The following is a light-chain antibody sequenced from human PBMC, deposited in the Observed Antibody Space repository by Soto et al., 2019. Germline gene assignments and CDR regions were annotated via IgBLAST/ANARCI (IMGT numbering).Light chain of an antibody. J-gene: IGKJ2*01. CDR3: LQHKTYPYT. CDR2: AAS. V-gene: IGKV1-17*03. Sequence: DIQMTQSPSAMSVSVGDRVTITCRASQGISTFLAWFQQKPGQVPKRLIYAASSLQSGVPSRFSGSGSGTEFTLTISRLQPEDFATYYCLQHKTYPYTLGRGTRLEIK. CDR1: QGISTF.